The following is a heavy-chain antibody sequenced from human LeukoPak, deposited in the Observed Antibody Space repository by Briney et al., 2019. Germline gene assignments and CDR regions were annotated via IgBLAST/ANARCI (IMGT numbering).Heavy chain of an antibody. Sequence: SETLSLTCTVSGGSISSYYWSWIRQPPGKGLEYIGYIYYSGTTNYNPSLKSRVTISVDTSKNQFSLKLISVTAADTAVYYCARLAKIENRSLAYHFDYWGQGTLVTVSS. CDR3: ARLAKIENRSLAYHFDY. V-gene: IGHV4-59*01. CDR2: IYYSGTT. D-gene: IGHD1-26*01. J-gene: IGHJ4*02. CDR1: GGSISSYY.